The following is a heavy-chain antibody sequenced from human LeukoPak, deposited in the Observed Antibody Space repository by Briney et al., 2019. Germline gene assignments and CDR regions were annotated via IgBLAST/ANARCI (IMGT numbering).Heavy chain of an antibody. CDR1: GSSIYSYY. D-gene: IGHD5-12*01. V-gene: IGHV4-59*01. CDR3: ARGAYSGYSFDY. Sequence: PSETLSLTCTVSGSSIYSYYWTWIRQSPGKGLEWIGYIYDSGSTNYNPSLKSRLTLSVDVSKNQFSLKLSSVTAADTAVYYCARGAYSGYSFDYWGQGTLVTVSS. J-gene: IGHJ4*02. CDR2: IYDSGST.